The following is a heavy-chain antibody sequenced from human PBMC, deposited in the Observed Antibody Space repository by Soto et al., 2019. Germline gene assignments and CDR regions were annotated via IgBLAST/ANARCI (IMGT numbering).Heavy chain of an antibody. D-gene: IGHD3-22*01. CDR1: GFSLSNPRMG. J-gene: IGHJ4*02. Sequence: QVSLKESGPVLEKPTETLTLTCTVSGFSLSNPRMGVSLIRQPPGKALEWLAHIFSNDEKSYSTSLKSRVTLSTDTSKSPVVLTMTNMAPVDIATYYWARVYESSGYEYGGQGTLVTVAS. CDR2: IFSNDEK. V-gene: IGHV2-26*01. CDR3: ARVYESSGYEY.